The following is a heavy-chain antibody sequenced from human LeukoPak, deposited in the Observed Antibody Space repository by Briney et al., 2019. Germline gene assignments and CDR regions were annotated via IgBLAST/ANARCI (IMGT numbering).Heavy chain of an antibody. V-gene: IGHV3-23*01. D-gene: IGHD1-26*01. CDR2: ISGSGGST. CDR1: GFTFSSYG. CDR3: ARDVGATDDY. Sequence: GGSLRLSCAASGFTFSSYGMSWVRQAPGKGLEWVSAISGSGGSTYYADSVKGRFTISRDNSKNTLYLQMNSLRAEDTAVYYCARDVGATDDYWGQGTLVTVSS. J-gene: IGHJ4*02.